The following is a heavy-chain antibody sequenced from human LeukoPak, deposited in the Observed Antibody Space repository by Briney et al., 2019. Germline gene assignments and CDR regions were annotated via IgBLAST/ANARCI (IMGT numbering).Heavy chain of an antibody. Sequence: GGSLRLSCAASGFTFSSYGMHWVRQAPGKGLEWVANIKEDGSEKYYVDSVKGRFTISRDNAKNSLYLQMNSLRAEDTAVYYCARDGGTHFDHWGQGTLVTVSS. D-gene: IGHD1-26*01. CDR3: ARDGGTHFDH. CDR1: GFTFSSYG. J-gene: IGHJ4*02. V-gene: IGHV3-7*01. CDR2: IKEDGSEK.